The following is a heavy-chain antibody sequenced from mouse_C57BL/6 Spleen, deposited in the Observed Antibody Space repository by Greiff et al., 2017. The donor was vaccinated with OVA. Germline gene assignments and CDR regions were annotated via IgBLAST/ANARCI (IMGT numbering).Heavy chain of an antibody. CDR2: IYPGDGDT. V-gene: IGHV1-80*01. CDR1: GYAFSSYW. D-gene: IGHD1-1*01. CDR3: ARSSYYYGSSYVMDY. Sequence: QVQLQQSGAELVKPGASVKISCKASGYAFSSYWMNWVKQRPGKGLEWIGQIYPGDGDTNYNGKFKGKATLTADKSSSTAYMQLSSLTSEDSAVYVCARSSYYYGSSYVMDYWGQGTSVTVSS. J-gene: IGHJ4*01.